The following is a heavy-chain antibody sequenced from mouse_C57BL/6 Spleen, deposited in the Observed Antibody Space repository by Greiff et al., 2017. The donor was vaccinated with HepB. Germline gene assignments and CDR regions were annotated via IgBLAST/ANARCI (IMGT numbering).Heavy chain of an antibody. CDR1: GYTFTSYW. J-gene: IGHJ1*03. V-gene: IGHV1-55*01. Sequence: QVHVKQPGAELVKPGASVKMSCKASGYTFTSYWITWVKQRPGQGLEWIGDIYPGSGSTNYNEKFKSKATLTVDTSSSTAYMQLSSLTSEDSAVYYCARYYYGSSHWYFDVWGTGTTVTVSS. D-gene: IGHD1-1*01. CDR2: IYPGSGST. CDR3: ARYYYGSSHWYFDV.